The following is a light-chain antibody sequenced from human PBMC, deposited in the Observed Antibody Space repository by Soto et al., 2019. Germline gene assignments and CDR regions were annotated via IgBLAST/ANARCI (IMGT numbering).Light chain of an antibody. CDR3: QQYGGSPNT. CDR2: GAS. V-gene: IGKV3-20*01. CDR1: QSVSSSY. Sequence: EIGLTQSPGTLSLSPGERATLSCRASQSVSSSYLAWYQQKPGQAPRLLIYGASSRATGIPDRFSGRGSGTDFTLTISRLEPEDFAVYYCQQYGGSPNTFGQGTKLKIK. J-gene: IGKJ2*01.